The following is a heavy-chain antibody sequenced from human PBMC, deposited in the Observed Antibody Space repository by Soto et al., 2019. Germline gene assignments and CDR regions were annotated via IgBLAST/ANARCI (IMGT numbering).Heavy chain of an antibody. V-gene: IGHV3-48*03. Sequence: EVQLVESGGGLIQPGGSLRLSCAASGFTFSSSEMYWVRQAPGKGLEWVSYIHPSGQPIFYADSVKGRFTISRDNAKHSLYLQMSLLIAEDSAVYYCDRRASRWGQGTRVSFSS. CDR3: DRRASR. D-gene: IGHD1-26*01. J-gene: IGHJ3*01. CDR2: IHPSGQPI. CDR1: GFTFSSSE.